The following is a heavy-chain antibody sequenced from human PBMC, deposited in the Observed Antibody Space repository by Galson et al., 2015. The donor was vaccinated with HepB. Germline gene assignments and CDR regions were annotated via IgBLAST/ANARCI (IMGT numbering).Heavy chain of an antibody. J-gene: IGHJ3*02. CDR1: GYTFTSYG. V-gene: IGHV1-18*01. D-gene: IGHD5-18*01. Sequence: SVKVSCKASGYTFTSYGISWVRQAPGQGLEWMGWISAYNGNTNYAQKLQGRVTKTTDTSTSTAYMELRSLRSDDTAVYYCARDPWIQLWLRDDAFDIWGQGTMVTVSS. CDR3: ARDPWIQLWLRDDAFDI. CDR2: ISAYNGNT.